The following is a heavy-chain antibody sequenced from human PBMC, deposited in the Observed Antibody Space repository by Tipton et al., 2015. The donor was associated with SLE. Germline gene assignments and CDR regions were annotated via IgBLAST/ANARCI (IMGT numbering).Heavy chain of an antibody. Sequence: TLSLTCTVSGDSFSNHFWSWIRQPPGKGLEWIGYMYRSGTTKYNPSLKSRVTISVDKSKDQFSLKLSSVTVADTAVYYCAKDYNHDNADYNWGQGTLVIVSS. CDR2: MYRSGTT. CDR3: AKDYNHDNADYN. V-gene: IGHV4-59*11. J-gene: IGHJ4*02. D-gene: IGHD4-17*01. CDR1: GDSFSNHF.